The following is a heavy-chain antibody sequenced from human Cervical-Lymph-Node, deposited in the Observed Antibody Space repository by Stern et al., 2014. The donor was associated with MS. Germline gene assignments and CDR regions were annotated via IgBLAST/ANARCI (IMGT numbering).Heavy chain of an antibody. CDR1: GYTFSNFW. Sequence: EVQLVESGAEVKKPGESLKISCRTSGYTFSNFWIGWVRQMHGKGLEWMGVIYPADSDTTYSPSFQGQVTISADESISTAYLQWRSLKASDTAMYYCVRRRDSAGYDTFDLWGQGTMLIVSS. D-gene: IGHD3-22*01. CDR2: IYPADSDT. V-gene: IGHV5-51*01. J-gene: IGHJ3*01. CDR3: VRRRDSAGYDTFDL.